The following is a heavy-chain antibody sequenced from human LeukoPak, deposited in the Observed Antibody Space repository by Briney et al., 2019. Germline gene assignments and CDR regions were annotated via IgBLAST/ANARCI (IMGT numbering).Heavy chain of an antibody. V-gene: IGHV1-46*01. D-gene: IGHD3-22*01. Sequence: ASVKVSCKASGYTFTGYYMHWVRQAPGQGLEWMGLINPSGGSTNYAHKFQGRVTMTRDMSTSTVYMELSSLRSEDTAVYYCARGSAVRGWDDYSGYYPTFDYWGQGTLVTVSS. CDR3: ARGSAVRGWDDYSGYYPTFDY. CDR2: INPSGGST. CDR1: GYTFTGYY. J-gene: IGHJ4*02.